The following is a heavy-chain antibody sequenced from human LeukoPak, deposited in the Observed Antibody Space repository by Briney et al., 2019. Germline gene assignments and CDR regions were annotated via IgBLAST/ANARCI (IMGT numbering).Heavy chain of an antibody. J-gene: IGHJ4*02. D-gene: IGHD3-22*01. CDR3: AKDGPLTYYYDSRGYYFDY. CDR1: GFTFDDYA. CDR2: ISGSGGST. V-gene: IGHV3-23*01. Sequence: GGSLRLSCAASGFTFDDYAMPWVRQAPGKGLEWVSAISGSGGSTYYADSVKGRFTISRDNSKNTLYLQMNSLRAEDTAVYYCAKDGPLTYYYDSRGYYFDYWGQGTLVTVSS.